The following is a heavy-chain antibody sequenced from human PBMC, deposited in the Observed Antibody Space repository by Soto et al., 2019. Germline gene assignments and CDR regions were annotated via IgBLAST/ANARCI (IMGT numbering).Heavy chain of an antibody. CDR2: ISAHNGNT. CDR1: SYTFTSYG. D-gene: IGHD1-1*01. Sequence: QVHLVQYGAEVKKPGASVKVSCKASSYTFTSYGITWVRQAPGQGIEWMGWISAHNGNTDYAQKLQGRVIVTRDTSTITAYMELRSLRSDDTAVYYCARGRYGDYWGQGALVTVSS. CDR3: ARGRYGDY. J-gene: IGHJ4*02. V-gene: IGHV1-18*01.